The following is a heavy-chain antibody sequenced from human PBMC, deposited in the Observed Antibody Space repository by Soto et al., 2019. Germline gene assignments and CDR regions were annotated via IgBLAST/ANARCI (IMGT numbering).Heavy chain of an antibody. CDR1: GGSISSYY. CDR3: ATFGHDYGDRDTFDY. V-gene: IGHV4-59*01. Sequence: PSETLSLTCTVSGGSISSYYWSWIRRPPGKGLEWIGYIYYSGSTNYNPSLKSRVTISVDTSKNQFSLKLSSVAAADTAVYYCATFGHDYGDRDTFDYWGQGTLVTVSS. J-gene: IGHJ4*02. D-gene: IGHD4-17*01. CDR2: IYYSGST.